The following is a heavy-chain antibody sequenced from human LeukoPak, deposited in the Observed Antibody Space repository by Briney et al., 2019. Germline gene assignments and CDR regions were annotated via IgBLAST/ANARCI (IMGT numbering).Heavy chain of an antibody. V-gene: IGHV1-2*02. J-gene: IGHJ4*02. CDR2: INPNTGDT. Sequence: GASVKVSCKASGYTFTGYYMHWVRQAPGQGLEWMGWINPNTGDTNYAQKFQGRVTMTRDTSVSTAYMELSRLRSDDTAVYYCARTSSYCSGGNCYTAYWGQGTLVTVSS. D-gene: IGHD2-15*01. CDR3: ARTSSYCSGGNCYTAY. CDR1: GYTFTGYY.